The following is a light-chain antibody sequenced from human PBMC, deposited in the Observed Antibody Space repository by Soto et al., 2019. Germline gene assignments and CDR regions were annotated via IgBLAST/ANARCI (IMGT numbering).Light chain of an antibody. Sequence: DIVMTQSPDSLAVSLGERATINCKSSQSVLYSSNNKNYLAWYQQKPRQPPKLLIYWASTRESGVPDRFSGSGSGTDFTLTISSLQAEDVAVYYCQQYYGTPFTFGPGTKVDI. V-gene: IGKV4-1*01. CDR3: QQYYGTPFT. CDR1: QSVLYSSNNKNY. J-gene: IGKJ3*01. CDR2: WAS.